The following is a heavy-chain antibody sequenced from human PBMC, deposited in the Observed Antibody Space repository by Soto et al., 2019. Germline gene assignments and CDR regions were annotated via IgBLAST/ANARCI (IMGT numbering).Heavy chain of an antibody. CDR2: VNPNTGGT. D-gene: IGHD3-3*01. V-gene: IGHV1-2*02. J-gene: IGHJ4*03. Sequence: ASVKGSCKASGYSFTDHHIHWVRQAPGQGLEWMGWVNPNTGGTNYAQRFHGRVTMTRDTSITTAYMELSSLRSDDTAFFYCATLDSGCYSGNAMHIRGQATLVTVSS. CDR3: ATLDSGCYSGNAMHI. CDR1: GYSFTDHH.